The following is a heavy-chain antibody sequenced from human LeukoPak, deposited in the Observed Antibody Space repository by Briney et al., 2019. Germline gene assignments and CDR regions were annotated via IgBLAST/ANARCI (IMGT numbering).Heavy chain of an antibody. Sequence: PSETLSLTCAVYGGSFSGYYWSWIRQPPGKGLEWIGEINHSGSTNYNPSLKGRVTISVDTSKNQFSLKLSSVTAADTAVYYCARMAGKYCSSTSCYQDPWGQGTLVTVSS. CDR1: GGSFSGYY. CDR2: INHSGST. V-gene: IGHV4-34*01. CDR3: ARMAGKYCSSTSCYQDP. J-gene: IGHJ5*02. D-gene: IGHD2-2*01.